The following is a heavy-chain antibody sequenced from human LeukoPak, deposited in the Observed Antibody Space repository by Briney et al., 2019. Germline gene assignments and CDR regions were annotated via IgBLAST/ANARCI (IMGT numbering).Heavy chain of an antibody. CDR2: ISGNGLQT. Sequence: GGSLRLSCSASGFTFSRFAMTWVRHLPGKGLEWVSTISGNGLQTFYADSVKGRFSVSRDNSVNIVYLQMDSLRADDSALYSCAKDANYLDSSGYFIPFDYWGPGTLVTVAP. J-gene: IGHJ4*02. V-gene: IGHV3-23*01. CDR1: GFTFSRFA. D-gene: IGHD3-22*01. CDR3: AKDANYLDSSGYFIPFDY.